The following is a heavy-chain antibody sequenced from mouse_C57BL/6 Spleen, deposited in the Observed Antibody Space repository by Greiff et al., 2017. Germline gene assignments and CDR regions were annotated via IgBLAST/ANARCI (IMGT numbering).Heavy chain of an antibody. V-gene: IGHV1-80*01. Sequence: QVQLQQSGAELVKPGASVKISCKASGYAFSSYWMNWVKQRPGKGLEWIGQIYPGDGDTNYNGKFKGKATLTADKSSSTAYMQLSSLTSEDSAVYYCARRAYYEAMDYWGQGTSVTVSS. D-gene: IGHD2-10*01. CDR1: GYAFSSYW. J-gene: IGHJ4*01. CDR2: IYPGDGDT. CDR3: ARRAYYEAMDY.